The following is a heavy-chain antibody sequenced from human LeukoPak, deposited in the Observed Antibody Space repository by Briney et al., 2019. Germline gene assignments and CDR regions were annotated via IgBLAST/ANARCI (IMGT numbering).Heavy chain of an antibody. CDR3: ARASDYDFWSGLGRGLGSYNWFDP. J-gene: IGHJ5*02. CDR2: ISAYNGNT. V-gene: IGHV1-18*01. D-gene: IGHD3-3*01. Sequence: ASVKVSCKASGYTFTSYGISWVRQAPGQGLEWMGWISAYNGNTNYAQKLQGRVTMTTDTSTSTAYMELRSLRSDDTAVYYCARASDYDFWSGLGRGLGSYNWFDPWGQGTLVTVSS. CDR1: GYTFTSYG.